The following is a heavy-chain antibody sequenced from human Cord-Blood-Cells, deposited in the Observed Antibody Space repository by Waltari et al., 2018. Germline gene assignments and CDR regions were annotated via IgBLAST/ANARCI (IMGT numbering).Heavy chain of an antibody. D-gene: IGHD5-12*01. J-gene: IGHJ3*02. V-gene: IGHV1-18*01. Sequence: QVQLVQSGAEVKKPGASVKVSCKASGYTFTSYGISWVRQAPGQGLEWMGWISAYNGNTNYAQKLQGRVTMTTDTSTSTADMEVRSLRSDDTAVYYCARDLHGYREKDAFDIWGQGTMVTVSS. CDR3: ARDLHGYREKDAFDI. CDR1: GYTFTSYG. CDR2: ISAYNGNT.